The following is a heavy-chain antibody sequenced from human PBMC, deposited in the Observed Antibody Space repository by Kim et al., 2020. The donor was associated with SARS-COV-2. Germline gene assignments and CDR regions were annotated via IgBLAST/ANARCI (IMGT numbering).Heavy chain of an antibody. J-gene: IGHJ4*02. Sequence: ASVKVSCKASGYTFTSYGISWVRQAPGQGLEWMGWISAYNGNTNYAQKLQGRVTMTTDTSTSTAYMELRSLRSDDTAVYYCARSTGSDDYGDYFSDYWGQGTLVTVSS. V-gene: IGHV1-18*04. CDR2: ISAYNGNT. CDR3: ARSTGSDDYGDYFSDY. D-gene: IGHD4-17*01. CDR1: GYTFTSYG.